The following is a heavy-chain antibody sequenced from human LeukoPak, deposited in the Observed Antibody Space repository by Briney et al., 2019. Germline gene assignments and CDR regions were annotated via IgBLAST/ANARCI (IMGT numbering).Heavy chain of an antibody. Sequence: SETLSLTCTVSGGSISSGSYYWSWIRQPAGKGLEWIGRIYTSGSTNYNPSLKSRVTISVDTSKNQFSLKLSSVTAADTAAYYCARDPNYYDSSGYYSDYWGQGTLVTVSS. J-gene: IGHJ4*02. CDR1: GGSISSGSYY. V-gene: IGHV4-61*02. D-gene: IGHD3-22*01. CDR2: IYTSGST. CDR3: ARDPNYYDSSGYYSDY.